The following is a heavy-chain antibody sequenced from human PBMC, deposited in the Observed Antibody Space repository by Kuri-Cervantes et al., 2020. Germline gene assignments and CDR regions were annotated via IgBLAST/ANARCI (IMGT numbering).Heavy chain of an antibody. D-gene: IGHD2-15*01. Sequence: GESLKISCAASGFTFSSYVMHWVRQAPGKGLEWVASISYDGSNKYYADSVKGRFTISRDNSKNTLYLQMNSLRAEDTAVYYCAKIIYGLGYCSGGSCQDRFDYRGQGTLVTVSS. J-gene: IGHJ4*02. V-gene: IGHV3-30*18. CDR2: ISYDGSNK. CDR1: GFTFSSYV. CDR3: AKIIYGLGYCSGGSCQDRFDY.